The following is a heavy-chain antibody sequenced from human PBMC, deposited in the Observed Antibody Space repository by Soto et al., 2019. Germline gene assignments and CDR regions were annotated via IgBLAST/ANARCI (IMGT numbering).Heavy chain of an antibody. Sequence: SETLSLTCTVSGGSISGSSYYWGWIRQPPGKGLEWIGSIYYSGSTYYNPSLKSRVTISVDTSKNQFSLKLSSVTAADTAVYYCARSKKRTFALMVYAPPLYGMDVWGQGTTVTVS. CDR1: GGSISGSSYY. V-gene: IGHV4-39*01. CDR2: IYYSGST. J-gene: IGHJ6*02. CDR3: ARSKKRTFALMVYAPPLYGMDV. D-gene: IGHD2-8*01.